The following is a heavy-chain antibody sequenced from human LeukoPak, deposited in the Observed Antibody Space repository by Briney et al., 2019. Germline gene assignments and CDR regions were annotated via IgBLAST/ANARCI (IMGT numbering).Heavy chain of an antibody. CDR2: SNEDGSTT. J-gene: IGHJ4*02. D-gene: IGHD1-26*01. CDR3: IRDLGGRSGH. V-gene: IGHV3-74*01. CDR1: GFTSSSNW. Sequence: GGSLRLSCAASGFTSSSNWMHWVRQAPGKGLVWVSRSNEDGSTTNYADSVKGRFTISRDNAKNTLYLQMNSLTAEDTAVYYCIRDLGGRSGHWGQGTLVTVSS.